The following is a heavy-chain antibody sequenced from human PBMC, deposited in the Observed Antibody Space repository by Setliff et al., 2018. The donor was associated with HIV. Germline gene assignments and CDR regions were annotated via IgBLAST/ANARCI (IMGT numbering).Heavy chain of an antibody. J-gene: IGHJ4*01. CDR3: ARGVRGVIIDWYYFDY. Sequence: SETLSLTCTVFGGSLSNYYWSWLRQPPGKGLEWLGYIQYNDNTNYNPSLRSRIRMSIDTSTNQFSLHLNSVKDSDTAVYYCARGVRGVIIDWYYFDYWG. V-gene: IGHV4-59*01. D-gene: IGHD3-10*01. CDR2: IQYNDNT. CDR1: GGSLSNYY.